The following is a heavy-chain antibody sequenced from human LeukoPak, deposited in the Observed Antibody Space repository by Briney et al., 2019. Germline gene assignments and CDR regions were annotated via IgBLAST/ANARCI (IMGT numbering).Heavy chain of an antibody. CDR3: ARARGRVAVANFDY. CDR1: GYTFTSYG. V-gene: IGHV1-18*01. D-gene: IGHD6-19*01. CDR2: ISAYDGNT. Sequence: ASVKVSCKASGYTFTSYGISWVRQAPGQGLEWMGWISAYDGNTNYAQKLQGRVTMTTDTSTSTAYMELRSLRSDDTAVYYCARARGRVAVANFDYWGQGTLVTVSS. J-gene: IGHJ4*02.